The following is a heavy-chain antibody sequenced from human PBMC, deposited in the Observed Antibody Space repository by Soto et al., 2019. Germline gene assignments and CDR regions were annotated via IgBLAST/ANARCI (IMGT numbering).Heavy chain of an antibody. V-gene: IGHV3-11*01. CDR2: ITFSGNTV. CDR1: GFTFSYSY. CDR3: ARVSWREKYGMDV. J-gene: IGHJ6*02. Sequence: GGSLRLSCAASGFTFSYSYMSWIRQAPGKGLEWISYITFSGNTVYYADSLKGRFTISRDNAKNSLYLQMNRLRAEDTAVYYCARVSWREKYGMDVWGQGTTVTVSS.